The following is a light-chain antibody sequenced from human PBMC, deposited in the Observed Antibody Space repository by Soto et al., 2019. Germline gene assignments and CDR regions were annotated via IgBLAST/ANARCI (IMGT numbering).Light chain of an antibody. CDR3: QQYKDSVWT. V-gene: IGKV3-20*01. CDR1: QSVSSSF. J-gene: IGKJ1*01. Sequence: EIVLTQSPGTLSLSPGERATLSCRASQSVSSSFLAWYQQKPGQAPRLLIYGASNRATGIPDRFSGSGSGTDFTLTISRLEPEDFAVYYCQQYKDSVWTFGQGTKV. CDR2: GAS.